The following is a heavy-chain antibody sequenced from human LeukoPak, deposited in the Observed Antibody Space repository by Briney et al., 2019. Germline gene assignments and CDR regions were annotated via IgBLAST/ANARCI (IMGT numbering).Heavy chain of an antibody. D-gene: IGHD2-21*01. CDR2: MNPNSGNT. V-gene: IGHV1-8*03. CDR3: ARSCGGDCYYAIDP. J-gene: IGHJ5*02. CDR1: GYTFTSYD. Sequence: ASVKVSCKASGYTFTSYDINWVRQAPGQGLEWMGWMNPNSGNTGYAQKFQGRVTITRNTSISTAYMELSSLRSEDTAVYYCARSCGGDCYYAIDPWGQGTLVTVSS.